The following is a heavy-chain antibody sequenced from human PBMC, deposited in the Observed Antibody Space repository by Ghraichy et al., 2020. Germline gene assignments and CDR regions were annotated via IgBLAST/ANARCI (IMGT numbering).Heavy chain of an antibody. Sequence: GGSLRLSCVASGFALSTYSMDWVRQAPGKGLEWVPSISSGGALIYYADSMRGRFTISRDNAKNSLYLQMNTLRAEDTAVYYCARELPSPHYGMDVWGQGTTVTVSS. D-gene: IGHD3-10*01. J-gene: IGHJ6*02. CDR3: ARELPSPHYGMDV. CDR2: ISSGGALI. CDR1: GFALSTYS. V-gene: IGHV3-21*01.